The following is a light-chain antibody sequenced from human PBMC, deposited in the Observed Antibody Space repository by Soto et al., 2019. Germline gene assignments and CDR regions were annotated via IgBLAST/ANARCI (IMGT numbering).Light chain of an antibody. V-gene: IGKV3-20*01. Sequence: EIVMTQSPGTLSLSPGERATLSCRASQSVSTNLAWYQQIPGQAPRLLIYGASNRATGIPDRFSGSGSGTDFTLTISRLEPEDFAVYYCQQYGSSPTFGQGTKVEIK. CDR2: GAS. CDR1: QSVSTN. J-gene: IGKJ1*01. CDR3: QQYGSSPT.